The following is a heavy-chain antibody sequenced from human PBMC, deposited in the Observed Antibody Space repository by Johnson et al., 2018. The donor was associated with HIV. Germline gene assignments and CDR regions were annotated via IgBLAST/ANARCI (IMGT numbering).Heavy chain of an antibody. V-gene: IGHV3-53*01. CDR2: IYSGGST. CDR1: GFTVSSNY. J-gene: IGHJ3*02. CDR3: TAHYRNAFDI. Sequence: EVQLVESGGGLIQPGGSLRLSCAASGFTVSSNYMSWVRQAPGKGLEWVSVIYSGGSTYYADSVKGRFTISRDSSKNTLYLQMNSLKTEDTALYYCTAHYRNAFDIWGQGTMVTVSS. D-gene: IGHD1-26*01.